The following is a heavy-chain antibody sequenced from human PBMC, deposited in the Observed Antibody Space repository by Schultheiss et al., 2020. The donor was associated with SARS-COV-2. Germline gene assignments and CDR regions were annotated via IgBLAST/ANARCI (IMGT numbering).Heavy chain of an antibody. Sequence: SETLSLTCTVSGGSISSYYWSWIRQPPGKGLEWIGYIYYSGSTNYNPSLKSRVTISVDTSKNQFSLKLSSVTAADTAVYYCARRSGRFFECCGWFDPWGQGTLVTVSS. CDR2: IYYSGST. CDR3: ARRSGRFFECCGWFDP. J-gene: IGHJ5*02. V-gene: IGHV4-59*01. CDR1: GGSISSYY. D-gene: IGHD3-3*01.